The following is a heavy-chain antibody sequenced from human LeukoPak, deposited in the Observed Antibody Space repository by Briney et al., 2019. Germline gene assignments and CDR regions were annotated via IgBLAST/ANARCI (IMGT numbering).Heavy chain of an antibody. CDR3: ARVVYQPYYFDY. J-gene: IGHJ4*02. D-gene: IGHD2-2*02. CDR2: IYYSGST. Sequence: PSETLSLTCTVSGGSISSYYWSWIRQPPGKGLEWIGYIYYSGSTNYNPSLKSRVTISVDTSKNQFSLKLSSVTAADTAVYYCARVVYQPYYFDYWGQGTLVTVSS. V-gene: IGHV4-59*01. CDR1: GGSISSYY.